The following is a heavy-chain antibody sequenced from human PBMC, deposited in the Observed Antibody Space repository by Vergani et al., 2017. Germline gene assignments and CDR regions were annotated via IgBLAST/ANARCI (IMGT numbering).Heavy chain of an antibody. V-gene: IGHV3-23*01. Sequence: EVQLLESGGDLVQPGGSLRLSCAASGFSFPGYAMSWVRQAPGKGLEWVSSVSGSSATPYYADSVKGRFIISRDNSKNTLHLQMNSLRADDTAVYYCTKGSRGDTGYFFDYWGQGTLATVSS. CDR1: GFSFPGYA. CDR2: VSGSSATP. CDR3: TKGSRGDTGYFFDY. J-gene: IGHJ4*02. D-gene: IGHD5-18*01.